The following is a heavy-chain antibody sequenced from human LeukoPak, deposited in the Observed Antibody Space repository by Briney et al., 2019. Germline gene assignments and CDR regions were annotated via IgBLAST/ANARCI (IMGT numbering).Heavy chain of an antibody. J-gene: IGHJ2*01. CDR1: GGSFCGYY. D-gene: IGHD4-23*01. V-gene: IGHV4-34*01. Sequence: SETLSLTCAVYGGSFCGYYWNWIRQPPGKGLEWIGEINHSGSTNYNPSLKSRVTISVDTSKNQFSLKLSSVTAADTAVYYCARYYGGGWWYFDLWGRGTLVTVSS. CDR2: INHSGST. CDR3: ARYYGGGWWYFDL.